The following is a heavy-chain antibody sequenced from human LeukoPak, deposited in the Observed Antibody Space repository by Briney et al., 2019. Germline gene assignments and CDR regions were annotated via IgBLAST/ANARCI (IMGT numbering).Heavy chain of an antibody. CDR2: INPTGGST. D-gene: IGHD3-10*01. J-gene: IGHJ4*02. CDR3: AREHYYGSGGYSDY. V-gene: IGHV1-46*01. Sequence: ASVKVSCKASGYTSTDYYIHWVRQAPGQGLEWMGIINPTGGSTSYAQTFQGRVTMTRDTSTSTVYMELSSLISEDTAVYYCAREHYYGSGGYSDYWGQGTLVTVSS. CDR1: GYTSTDYY.